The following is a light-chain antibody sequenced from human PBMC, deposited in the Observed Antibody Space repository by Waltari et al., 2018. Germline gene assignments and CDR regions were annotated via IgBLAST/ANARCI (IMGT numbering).Light chain of an antibody. CDR2: DAA. CDR1: QSVSSN. CDR3: QQYNNWPPYT. J-gene: IGKJ2*01. V-gene: IGKV3-15*01. Sequence: EIVMTQSPATLSVSPGERATLSCRASQSVSSNLACYQRKPGQAPRLLIYDAATSATDIPARFSGSGSGTEFTLTINSMQSEDCAVYYCQQYNNWPPYTFGQGTKLEIK.